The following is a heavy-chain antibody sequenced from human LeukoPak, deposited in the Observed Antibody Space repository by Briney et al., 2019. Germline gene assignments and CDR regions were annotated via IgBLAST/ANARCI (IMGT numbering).Heavy chain of an antibody. CDR1: GYTFTGYY. CDR2: INPNSGGT. J-gene: IGHJ6*02. D-gene: IGHD3-3*01. Sequence: ASVKVSCKASGYTFTGYYMHWVRQAPGQGLEWMGWINPNSGGTNYAQKFQGRVTMTRDTSISTAYMELSRLRSDDTAVYYCARGRNTIFGVGGIGYGMDVWGQGTTVTVSS. CDR3: ARGRNTIFGVGGIGYGMDV. V-gene: IGHV1-2*02.